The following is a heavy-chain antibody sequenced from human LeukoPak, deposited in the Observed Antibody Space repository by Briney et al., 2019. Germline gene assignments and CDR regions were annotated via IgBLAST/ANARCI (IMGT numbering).Heavy chain of an antibody. CDR3: AKDQQQLAYLFDY. CDR1: GGSISSGGYY. Sequence: PSQTLSLTCTVSGGSISSGGYYWSWIRQHPGKGLEWIGYIYYSGSTYYNPSLKSRVTISVDTSKNQFSLKLSSVTAADTAVYYCAKDQQQLAYLFDYWGQGTLVTVSS. CDR2: IYYSGST. J-gene: IGHJ4*02. V-gene: IGHV4-31*03. D-gene: IGHD1-1*01.